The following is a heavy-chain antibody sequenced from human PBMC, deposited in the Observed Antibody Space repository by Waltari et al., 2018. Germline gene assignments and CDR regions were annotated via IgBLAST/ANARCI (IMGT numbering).Heavy chain of an antibody. V-gene: IGHV3-23*04. Sequence: EVQLVESGGGLVQPGGSLRLSCAASGFTFSSYAMSWVSQAPGKGLEWVSAISGSCGSTYYADSVKGRFTISRDNSKNTLYLQMNSLRAEDTAVYYCAKGKVVVAATDLCYFDYWGQGTLVTVSS. J-gene: IGHJ4*02. CDR2: ISGSCGST. D-gene: IGHD2-15*01. CDR3: AKGKVVVAATDLCYFDY. CDR1: GFTFSSYA.